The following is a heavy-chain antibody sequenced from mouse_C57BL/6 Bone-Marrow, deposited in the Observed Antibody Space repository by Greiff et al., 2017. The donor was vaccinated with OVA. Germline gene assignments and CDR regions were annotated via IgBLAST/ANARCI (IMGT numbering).Heavy chain of an antibody. CDR2: ISNGGGST. D-gene: IGHD2-12*01. J-gene: IGHJ3*01. Sequence: EVKLVESGGGLVQPGGSLKLSCAASGFTFSDYYMYWVRQTPEKRLEWVAYISNGGGSTYYPDTVKGRFTISRDNAKNTLYLQMSRLKSEDTAMYYYARNDSFAYWGQGTLVTVSA. CDR1: GFTFSDYY. V-gene: IGHV5-12*01. CDR3: ARNDSFAY.